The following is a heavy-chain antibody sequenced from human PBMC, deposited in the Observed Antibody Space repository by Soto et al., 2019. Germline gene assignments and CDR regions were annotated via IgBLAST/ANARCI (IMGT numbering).Heavy chain of an antibody. CDR1: GYTFTSYG. J-gene: IGHJ4*02. V-gene: IGHV1-18*01. CDR3: ARERSIAVAAYYFDY. CDR2: ISAYNGNT. D-gene: IGHD6-19*01. Sequence: QVQLVQSGAEVKKPGASVKVSCKASGYTFTSYGISWVRQSPGQGLEWMGWISAYNGNTNYAQKLQCRVTMTTDTSTSTAYMELRSLRSDDTAVYYCARERSIAVAAYYFDYWGQGTLVTVSS.